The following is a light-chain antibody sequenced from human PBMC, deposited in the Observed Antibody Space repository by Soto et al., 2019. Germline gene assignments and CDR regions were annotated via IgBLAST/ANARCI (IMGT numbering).Light chain of an antibody. J-gene: IGKJ5*01. CDR1: QSISNR. CDR2: DAS. CDR3: QQSYSTPIT. V-gene: IGKV1-5*01. Sequence: GDGVTIPCRASQSISNRLAWYQQRPGKAPKYLIYDASTLDSGAPSRFSGSGSGTDFTLTISSLQPEDFATYYCQQSYSTPITFGQGTRLEIK.